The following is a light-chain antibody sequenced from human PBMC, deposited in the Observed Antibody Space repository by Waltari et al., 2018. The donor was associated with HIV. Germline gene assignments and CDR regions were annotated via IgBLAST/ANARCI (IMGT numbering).Light chain of an antibody. CDR3: QSADSRGTYLI. CDR1: ALPKPY. CDR2: KDS. V-gene: IGLV3-25*03. Sequence: SYELTQPPSVSVSPGQTARIPCSGDALPKPYVYWYQQKPGQAPVVVISKDSERPSGIPERFSGSSSGTRVTLTISGVQAEDEADYYCQSADSRGTYLIFGGGTKLTVL. J-gene: IGLJ2*01.